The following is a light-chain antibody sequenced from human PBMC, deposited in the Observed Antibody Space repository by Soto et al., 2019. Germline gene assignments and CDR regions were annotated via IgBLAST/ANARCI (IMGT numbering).Light chain of an antibody. CDR1: QNVGSAY. CDR2: DVS. V-gene: IGKV3-20*01. Sequence: EIVLTQSPGTLSLSPGERATLSCRASQNVGSAYLAWYQQKPGQAPSLLIYDVSSRATGIPDRFSGSGSGTDFTLTISRLEPEDCAVYYCQQYVSSPLTFGPGTKVDIK. CDR3: QQYVSSPLT. J-gene: IGKJ3*01.